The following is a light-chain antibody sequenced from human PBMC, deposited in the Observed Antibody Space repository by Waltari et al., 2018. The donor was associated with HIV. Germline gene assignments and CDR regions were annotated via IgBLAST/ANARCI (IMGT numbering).Light chain of an antibody. Sequence: LSVSPGERATLSCTASQSVSSNLAWYQQKPGQAPRLLIYDASTRATGIPARFSASGSGTEFSLTISSLQSEDFALYYCQQYNNWWTFGQGTKVEIK. V-gene: IGKV3-15*01. J-gene: IGKJ1*01. CDR3: QQYNNWWT. CDR2: DAS. CDR1: QSVSSN.